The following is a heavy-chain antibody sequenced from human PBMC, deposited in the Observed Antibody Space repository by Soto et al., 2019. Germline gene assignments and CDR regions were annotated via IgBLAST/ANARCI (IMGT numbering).Heavy chain of an antibody. V-gene: IGHV1-3*01. CDR1: GYSFSTYA. D-gene: IGHD2-15*01. CDR2: INADTGKT. CDR3: ARLKIVVLSTTSSYSLVV. Sequence: ASVKVSCKASGYSFSTYAVLWVRQAPGQRLEWLGWINADTGKTKYSENFPDRVTITSDTSASTAYMELSSLKPEDTAVYYCARLKIVVLSTTSSYSLVVCGRG. J-gene: IGHJ2*01.